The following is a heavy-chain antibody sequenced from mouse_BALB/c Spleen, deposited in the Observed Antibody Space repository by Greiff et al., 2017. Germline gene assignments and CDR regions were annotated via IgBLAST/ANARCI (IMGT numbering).Heavy chain of an antibody. CDR1: GYSITSDYA. V-gene: IGHV3-2*02. J-gene: IGHJ2*01. D-gene: IGHD2-2*01. Sequence: VQLQQSGPGLVKPSQSLSLTCTVTGYSITSDYAWNWIRQFPGNKLEWMGYISYSGSTSYNPSLKSRISITRDTSKNQFFLQLNSVTTEDTATYYCARGWLRGGYYFDYWGQGTTLTVSS. CDR3: ARGWLRGGYYFDY. CDR2: ISYSGST.